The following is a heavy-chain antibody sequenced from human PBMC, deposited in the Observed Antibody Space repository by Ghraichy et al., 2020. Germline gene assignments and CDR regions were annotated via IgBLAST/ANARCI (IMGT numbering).Heavy chain of an antibody. J-gene: IGHJ3*02. CDR3: ARETLDYSGNHVAFDI. Sequence: LSLTCAASGFTFSTYSMNWVRQAPGKGLEWVSSISSVSSYIYYADSVKGRFTISRDNANNSLYLQMNSLRAEDTAVYYCARETLDYSGNHVAFDIWGQGTMVTVSS. V-gene: IGHV3-21*01. CDR2: ISSVSSYI. D-gene: IGHD4-23*01. CDR1: GFTFSTYS.